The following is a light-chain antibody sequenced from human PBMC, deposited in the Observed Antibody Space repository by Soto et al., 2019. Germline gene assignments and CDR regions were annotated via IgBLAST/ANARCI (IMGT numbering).Light chain of an antibody. CDR1: QSVSSS. CDR2: DTS. V-gene: IGKV3-15*01. J-gene: IGKJ1*01. Sequence: EIVVTQSPATLSVSPGERVTLSCRASQSVSSSLAWYQQRPGQAPRLLIYDTSTRAAGIAARFSGSGSGTEFTLTISSLQSEESAVYYCQQYVHWPPWAFGQGTTVQIK. CDR3: QQYVHWPPWA.